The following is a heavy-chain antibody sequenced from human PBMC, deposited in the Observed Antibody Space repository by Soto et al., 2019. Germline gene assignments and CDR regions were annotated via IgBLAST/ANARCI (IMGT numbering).Heavy chain of an antibody. Sequence: QVQLVQSGAEEKKPGASVKVSCKASGYTFTNYAMHWVRQAPGKRLEWMGWINAGNGNTKYSQKFQARVTITRDTSASTAYMELSSLRSEDTAVYYCARGLPLAADYWGQGTLVTVSS. CDR1: GYTFTNYA. CDR3: ARGLPLAADY. J-gene: IGHJ4*02. V-gene: IGHV1-3*05. CDR2: INAGNGNT.